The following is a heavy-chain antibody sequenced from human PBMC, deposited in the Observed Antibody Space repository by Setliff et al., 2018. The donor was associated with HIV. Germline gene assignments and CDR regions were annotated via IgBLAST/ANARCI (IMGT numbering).Heavy chain of an antibody. CDR3: ARDCRVGWVFTYGMDV. D-gene: IGHD6-13*01. V-gene: IGHV3-53*05. J-gene: IGHJ6*02. Sequence: GGSLRLSCAASGFIVSNYAMTWVRQAPGKGLEWVSVINGGTTTYYADSVKGRFTISRDNSKNTLFLRMNSLRPEDTAVYYCARDCRVGWVFTYGMDVWGQGTLVTVSS. CDR2: INGGTTT. CDR1: GFIVSNYA.